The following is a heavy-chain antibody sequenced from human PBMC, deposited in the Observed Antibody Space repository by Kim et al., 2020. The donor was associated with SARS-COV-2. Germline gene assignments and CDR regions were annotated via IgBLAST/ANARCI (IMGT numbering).Heavy chain of an antibody. CDR2: T. D-gene: IGHD1-26*01. Sequence: TRYSPSCHGQVTISADKSITTAYLQWSSLKASDTAMYYCARRAVGATYFDYWGQGTLVTVSS. J-gene: IGHJ4*02. CDR3: ARRAVGATYFDY. V-gene: IGHV5-51*01.